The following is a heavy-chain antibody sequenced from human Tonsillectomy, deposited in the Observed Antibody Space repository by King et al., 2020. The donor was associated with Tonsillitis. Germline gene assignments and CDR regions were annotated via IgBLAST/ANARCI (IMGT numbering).Heavy chain of an antibody. CDR1: GGSISSSISY. D-gene: IGHD2-2*02. CDR3: ARPLISTISSPGFFFDY. J-gene: IGHJ4*02. V-gene: IGHV4-39*01. CDR2: IYYSGST. Sequence: QLQESGPGLVKPSETLSLTCTVSGGSISSSISYWGWIRQPPGKGLEWIGSIYYSGSTYYNPSLKSRVTISLDMSKNQFSLKLTSVTAADTAVYYSARPLISTISSPGFFFDYWGQGTLVTVSS.